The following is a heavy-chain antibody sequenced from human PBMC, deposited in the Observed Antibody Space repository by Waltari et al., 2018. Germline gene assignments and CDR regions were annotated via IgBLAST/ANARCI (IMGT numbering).Heavy chain of an antibody. CDR3: AGHSGSYLTGLLDY. J-gene: IGHJ4*02. CDR1: GGTFSSYA. D-gene: IGHD1-26*01. Sequence: QVQLVQSGAEVKKPGSSVKVSCKASGGTFSSYAISWVRQAPGQGLEWMGGVIPSFGTANYEQKVKGRVTITADESTSTAYMELSSLRSEDTAVYYCAGHSGSYLTGLLDYWGQGTLVTVSS. V-gene: IGHV1-69*01. CDR2: VIPSFGTA.